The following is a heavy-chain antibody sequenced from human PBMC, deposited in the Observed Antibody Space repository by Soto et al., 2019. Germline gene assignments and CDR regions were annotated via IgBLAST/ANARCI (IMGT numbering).Heavy chain of an antibody. CDR2: IYYSGET. D-gene: IGHD3-10*01. Sequence: QVQLQESAPGLVKPSETLSLNCTVSGDSISRYYWRWIRLSPGKGLEWIGYIYYSGETNYNPSVKSRVSISVAGAKNQFSMKLSSVTAADTAVYYCARDQGGEFLKGSGMGVWCQGTTVTVSS. J-gene: IGHJ6*02. CDR1: GDSISRYY. V-gene: IGHV4-59*01. CDR3: ARDQGGEFLKGSGMGV.